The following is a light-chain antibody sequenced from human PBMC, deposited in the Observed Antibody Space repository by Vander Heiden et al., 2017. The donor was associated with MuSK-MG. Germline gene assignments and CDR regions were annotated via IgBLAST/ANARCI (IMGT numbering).Light chain of an antibody. Sequence: NFMLTQPHSVSESPGRTVIISCTRNRGSIANNYVQWFQQRPGSAPTTVIYEENKRPSGVPDRFSGSIDTSSNSASLTISGLQTEDEADYYCQSYDVNNHVVFGGGTKLTVL. J-gene: IGLJ2*01. CDR3: QSYDVNNHVV. V-gene: IGLV6-57*03. CDR1: RGSIANNY. CDR2: EEN.